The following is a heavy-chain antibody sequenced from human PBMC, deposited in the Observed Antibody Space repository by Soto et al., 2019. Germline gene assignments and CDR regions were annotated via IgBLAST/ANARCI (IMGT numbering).Heavy chain of an antibody. Sequence: QVQLLESGGGVVQPGRSLRLSCVASGFTLTNNDMHWVRQAPGQGLEWVAVISSDGSSKYYGDSVRGRFTISRDNSKNTPFLEMNSLRSEDTAVYYCAKDRGLAESGRWSHYYYGMDVWGQGPRSPSP. D-gene: IGHD1-26*01. J-gene: IGHJ6*02. V-gene: IGHV3-30*18. CDR3: AKDRGLAESGRWSHYYYGMDV. CDR1: GFTLTNND. CDR2: ISSDGSSK.